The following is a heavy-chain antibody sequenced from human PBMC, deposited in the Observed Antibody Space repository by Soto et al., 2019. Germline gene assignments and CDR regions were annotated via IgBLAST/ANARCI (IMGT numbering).Heavy chain of an antibody. Sequence: QVQLVQSGAEVKKPGSSVKVSCKASGGTFSSYAISWVRQAPGQGLEWMGGIIPIFGTANYAQKFQGRVTITADESTSTAYMELSSMRSEDTAVYYCARRAGGYRSSWYEFRWGWFNPWGQGTLVTVSS. J-gene: IGHJ5*02. CDR3: ARRAGGYRSSWYEFRWGWFNP. CDR2: IIPIFGTA. CDR1: GGTFSSYA. V-gene: IGHV1-69*01. D-gene: IGHD6-13*01.